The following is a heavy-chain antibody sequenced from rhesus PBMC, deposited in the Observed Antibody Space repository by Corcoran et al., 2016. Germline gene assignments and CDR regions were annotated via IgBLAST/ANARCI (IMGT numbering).Heavy chain of an antibody. CDR2: IYWNDSK. CDR3: ARAKYSNFDY. J-gene: IGHJ4*01. V-gene: IGHV2-95*01. D-gene: IGHD6-13*01. Sequence: QVTLKESGPALVKPTQTLTLTCTFSGFSISTTGTGVGWIRQPPGKALEWLASIYWNDSKYYSTRLTSRPTIPKDTSKNQVVLTMTNRDPVDKATYYCARAKYSNFDYWGQGVLVTVSS. CDR1: GFSISTTGTG.